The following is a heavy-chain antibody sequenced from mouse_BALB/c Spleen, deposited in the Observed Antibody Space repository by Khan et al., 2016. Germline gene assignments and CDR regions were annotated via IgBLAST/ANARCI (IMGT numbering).Heavy chain of an antibody. V-gene: IGHV3-8*02. CDR1: GDSITSGY. CDR2: ISYSGST. CDR3: ARWRLLDYYAMDY. D-gene: IGHD2-3*01. Sequence: EVQLQESGPSLVKPSQTLSLTCSVTGDSITSGYWNWIRKFPGNKLEYMGYISYSGSTYYNPSLKSRISITRDTSKNQYYLQLNSVTTEDTATYYCARWRLLDYYAMDYWGQGTTVTVSS. J-gene: IGHJ4*01.